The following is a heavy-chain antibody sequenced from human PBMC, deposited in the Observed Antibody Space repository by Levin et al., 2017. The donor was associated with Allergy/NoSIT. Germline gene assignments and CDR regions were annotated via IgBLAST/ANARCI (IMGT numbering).Heavy chain of an antibody. J-gene: IGHJ4*02. CDR1: GFTFSGSA. CDR3: TRRYYDSSGYYFPFDY. Sequence: KVSCAASGFTFSGSAMHWVRQASGKGLEWVGRIRSKANSYATAYAASVKGRFTISRDDSKNTAYLQMNSLKTEDTAVYYCTRRYYDSSGYYFPFDYWGQGTLVTVSS. CDR2: IRSKANSYAT. V-gene: IGHV3-73*01. D-gene: IGHD3-22*01.